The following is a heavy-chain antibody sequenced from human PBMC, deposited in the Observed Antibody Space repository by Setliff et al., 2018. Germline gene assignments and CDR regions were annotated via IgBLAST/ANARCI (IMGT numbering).Heavy chain of an antibody. CDR3: ARDQWLVDYYYYGMDV. J-gene: IGHJ6*02. D-gene: IGHD6-19*01. V-gene: IGHV4-59*11. Sequence: SETLSLTCSVSGGSIDSHYWSWIRQPPGKGLEWIGSIYYGGSTNYNPSLNSRVAISVDTSENQFSLRLNSVTAADTAVYYCARDQWLVDYYYYGMDVWGQGTTVTV. CDR2: IYYGGST. CDR1: GGSIDSHY.